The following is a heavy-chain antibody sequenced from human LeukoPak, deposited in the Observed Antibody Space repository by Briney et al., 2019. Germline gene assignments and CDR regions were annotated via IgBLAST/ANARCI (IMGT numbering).Heavy chain of an antibody. J-gene: IGHJ5*02. CDR1: GGSINSGGYY. D-gene: IGHD3-10*01. CDR3: ARTWFGELINGEFDP. V-gene: IGHV4-31*03. Sequence: SETLSLTCSVSGGSINSGGYYWSWLRQHPGKGLEWIVYIYKSGSTYYNPSLKSRVSISVSTSKNQFSLKLSSVTAADTAVDYCARTWFGELINGEFDPWGQGTLVTVSS. CDR2: IYKSGST.